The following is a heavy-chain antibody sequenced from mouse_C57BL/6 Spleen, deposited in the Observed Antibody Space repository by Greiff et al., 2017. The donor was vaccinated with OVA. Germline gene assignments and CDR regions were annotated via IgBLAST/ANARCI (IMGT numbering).Heavy chain of an antibody. J-gene: IGHJ1*03. CDR1: GYAFSSYW. CDR2: IYPGDGDT. CDR3: ARATVVAPKYLDV. D-gene: IGHD1-1*01. V-gene: IGHV1-80*01. Sequence: QVQLQQSGAELVKPGASVKISCKASGYAFSSYWMNWVKQRPGKGLEWIGQIYPGDGDTTYNGKFKGKATLTADKSYTTAYMQLSSRTSEESAVYFCARATVVAPKYLDVWGTGTTLTVSS.